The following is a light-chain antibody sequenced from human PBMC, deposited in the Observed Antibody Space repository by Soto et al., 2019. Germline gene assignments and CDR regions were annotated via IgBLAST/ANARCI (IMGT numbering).Light chain of an antibody. CDR2: SNN. V-gene: IGLV1-44*01. Sequence: QSVLTQPHSASGTPGQRVTLSCSGSSSNIGSNTVNWYQQLPGTAPKLLIYSNNQRPSGVPDRFSGSKSGTSASLAISGLQSEDEADYYCAALDDSLNGYVFGTGTKVTVL. CDR1: SSNIGSNT. CDR3: AALDDSLNGYV. J-gene: IGLJ1*01.